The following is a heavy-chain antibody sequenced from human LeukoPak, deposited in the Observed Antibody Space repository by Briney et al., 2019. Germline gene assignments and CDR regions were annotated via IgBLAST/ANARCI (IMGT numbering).Heavy chain of an antibody. V-gene: IGHV1-69*05. CDR3: ARSGSYSLDY. CDR2: IIPMFGTA. J-gene: IGHJ4*02. CDR1: GGTFSSYA. D-gene: IGHD1-26*01. Sequence: AASVTVSCTASGGTFSSYAISRVRQAPGHGTEWMGGIIPMFGTANYAQKFQGRVTITTDESTSTAYMELSSLRSEDTAVYYCARSGSYSLDYWGQGTLVTVSS.